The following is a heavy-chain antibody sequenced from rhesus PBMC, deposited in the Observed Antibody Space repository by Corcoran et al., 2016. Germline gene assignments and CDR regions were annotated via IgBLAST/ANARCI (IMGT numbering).Heavy chain of an antibody. D-gene: IGHD4-23*01. CDR1: GASISSNS. Sequence: QVQLQVSGPGLVKPSGTLPLTCAVSGASISSNSWNWLRHAPGKGPEGIGRIFGTGGSTDYNPSLKSRVTISIDTSKNQFSLKLNSLTAADTAVYYCARDYPNRLTTFDVWGPGVLVTVSS. CDR3: ARDYPNRLTTFDV. J-gene: IGHJ5-1*01. V-gene: IGHV4S2*01. CDR2: IFGTGGST.